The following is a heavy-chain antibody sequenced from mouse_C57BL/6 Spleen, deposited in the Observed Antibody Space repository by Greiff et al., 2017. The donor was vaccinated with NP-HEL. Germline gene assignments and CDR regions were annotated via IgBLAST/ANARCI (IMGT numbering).Heavy chain of an antibody. J-gene: IGHJ1*03. Sequence: DVRLVESGGGLVKPGGSLKLSCAASGFTFSDYGMHWVRQAPEKGLEWVAYISSGSSTIYYADTVKGRFTISRDNAKNTLFLQMTSLRSEATAMYYCARGLIITTVVAPYWYFDVWGTGTTVTVSS. D-gene: IGHD1-1*01. CDR1: GFTFSDYG. CDR2: ISSGSSTI. V-gene: IGHV5-17*01. CDR3: ARGLIITTVVAPYWYFDV.